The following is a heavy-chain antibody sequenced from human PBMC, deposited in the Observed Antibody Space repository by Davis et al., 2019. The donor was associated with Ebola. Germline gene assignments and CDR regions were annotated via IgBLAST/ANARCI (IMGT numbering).Heavy chain of an antibody. V-gene: IGHV6-1*01. J-gene: IGHJ6*02. CDR3: ARGWGRSGLDV. CDR1: GDSVSSNSGA. CDR2: TYYSSKWYK. Sequence: HSQTLSLTCYISGDSVSSNSGAWKWIRQSPSRGREWLGRTYYSSKWYKDYAVSVKSRITINLDTSKNQFSLQLNSVTPEDTAVYDCARGWGRSGLDVWGQGTTVTVSS. D-gene: IGHD3-16*01.